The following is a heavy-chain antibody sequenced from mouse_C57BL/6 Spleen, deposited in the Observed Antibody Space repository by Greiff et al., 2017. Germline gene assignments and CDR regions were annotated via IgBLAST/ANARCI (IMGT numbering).Heavy chain of an antibody. CDR1: GFTFSSYA. D-gene: IGHD1-1*01. J-gene: IGHJ2*01. Sequence: EVMLVESGAGLVKPGGSLKLSCAASGFTFSSYAMSWVRQTPEKRLEWVAYISSGGDYIYYADTVKGRFTISRDNARNTLYLQMSSLKSEDTAMYYCTREDYYGYFDYWGQGTTLTVSS. CDR2: ISSGGDYI. CDR3: TREDYYGYFDY. V-gene: IGHV5-9-1*02.